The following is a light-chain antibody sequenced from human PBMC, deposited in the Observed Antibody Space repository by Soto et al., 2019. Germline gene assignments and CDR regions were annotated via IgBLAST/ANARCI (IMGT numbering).Light chain of an antibody. V-gene: IGKV3-15*01. Sequence: EIVLTQSPATLPVSPGERATLSCRASQSISSNLAWYQQQPGQAPRLLIYGSSTRATDIPARFSGSGSGTEFSLTISSLQSEDFAVYYCQQYNNWPQTFGQGTKVEIK. CDR3: QQYNNWPQT. CDR1: QSISSN. CDR2: GSS. J-gene: IGKJ1*01.